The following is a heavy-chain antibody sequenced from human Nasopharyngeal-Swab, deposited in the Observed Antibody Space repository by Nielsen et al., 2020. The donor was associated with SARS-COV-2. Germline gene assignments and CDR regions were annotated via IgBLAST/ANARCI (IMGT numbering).Heavy chain of an antibody. CDR3: ARGLWSGDSSANDPYFDY. Sequence: ASVKVSCKTSGYTFTGYYMHWVRQAPGQGLEWMGRINPNSGGTNYAQKFQGRVTVTRDTSISTAYMELSSLVSDDTAVFYCARGLWSGDSSANDPYFDYWGQGTLVTVSS. CDR2: INPNSGGT. D-gene: IGHD3-3*01. CDR1: GYTFTGYY. J-gene: IGHJ4*02. V-gene: IGHV1-2*06.